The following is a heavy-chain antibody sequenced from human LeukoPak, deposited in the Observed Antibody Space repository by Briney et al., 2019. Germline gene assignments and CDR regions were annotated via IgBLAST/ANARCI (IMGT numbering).Heavy chain of an antibody. CDR2: IYYRGNT. J-gene: IGHJ4*02. CDR3: ARAPMNTVTTWYLDY. Sequence: SETLSLTCTVSGGSVSSDYYNWIRQPPGKGLEWIGYIYYRGNTNYNPSLKSRVTISVDTSKNEFSLKLSSVTAADTAVYYCARAPMNTVTTWYLDYWGQGTLVTVSS. D-gene: IGHD4-17*01. CDR1: GGSVSSDY. V-gene: IGHV4-59*02.